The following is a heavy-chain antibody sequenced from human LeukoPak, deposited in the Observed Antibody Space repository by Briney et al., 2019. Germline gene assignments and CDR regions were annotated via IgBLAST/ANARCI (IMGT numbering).Heavy chain of an antibody. J-gene: IGHJ6*02. CDR3: TRRGGSSRTYGMDV. Sequence: SETLSLTCTVSGGSISSSGYYWAWIRQPPGKGLEWIGTIYYSGSTYYNPSLKSRVTLSGDTSKNHFSLRLSSVTAADTAVYYCTRRGGSSRTYGMDVWGQGTTVTVSS. CDR2: IYYSGST. D-gene: IGHD6-13*01. V-gene: IGHV4-39*02. CDR1: GGSISSSGYY.